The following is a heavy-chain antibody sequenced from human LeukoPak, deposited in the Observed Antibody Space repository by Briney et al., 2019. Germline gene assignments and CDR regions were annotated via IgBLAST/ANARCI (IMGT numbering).Heavy chain of an antibody. CDR1: GFTFSDYY. J-gene: IGHJ4*02. CDR2: ISGSGGST. D-gene: IGHD3-10*01. Sequence: PGGSLRLSCAASGFTFSDYYMSWIRQAPGKGLEWVSGISGSGGSTYYADSVKGRFTISRDNSRNTLYLQMNSLRAEDTAVYYCAKGLLGIGFRYFDYWGQGTLVTVSS. V-gene: IGHV3-23*01. CDR3: AKGLLGIGFRYFDY.